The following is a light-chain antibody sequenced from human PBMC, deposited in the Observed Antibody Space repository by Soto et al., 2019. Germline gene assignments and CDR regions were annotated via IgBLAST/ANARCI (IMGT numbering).Light chain of an antibody. Sequence: QSALTQPASVSGSPGQSITISCTGTSRDVGGYIFVSWYQQRPGKAPKLMIYDVNKRPSGVPDRFSGSKSGNTASLTISGLQAEDEADYFCCSYAGSYTWMFGGGTKVTVL. CDR1: SRDVGGYIF. V-gene: IGLV2-11*01. CDR2: DVN. CDR3: CSYAGSYTWM. J-gene: IGLJ3*02.